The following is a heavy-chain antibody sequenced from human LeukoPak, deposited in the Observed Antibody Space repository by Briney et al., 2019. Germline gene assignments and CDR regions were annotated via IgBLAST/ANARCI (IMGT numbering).Heavy chain of an antibody. CDR1: TLSLTESS. D-gene: IGHD2-2*01. J-gene: IGHJ4*02. Sequence: ASVKVSCKASTLSLTESSMHWVRQAPGKGLEWMGGFDPEAGETIYAQKFQGRLTMTEDASTDTAYMELNSLRVEDTAVYYCARETRTGWYYFDYWGQGTLVTVSS. V-gene: IGHV1-24*01. CDR2: FDPEAGET. CDR3: ARETRTGWYYFDY.